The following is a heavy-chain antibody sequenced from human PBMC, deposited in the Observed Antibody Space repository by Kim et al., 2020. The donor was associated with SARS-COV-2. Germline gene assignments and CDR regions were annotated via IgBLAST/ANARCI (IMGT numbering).Heavy chain of an antibody. V-gene: IGHV4-39*07. Sequence: LKSRVTISVDTSKNQFSLKLSSVTAADTAVYYWARAAYYDSSGYYGAFDIWGQGTMVTVSS. CDR3: ARAAYYDSSGYYGAFDI. J-gene: IGHJ3*02. D-gene: IGHD3-22*01.